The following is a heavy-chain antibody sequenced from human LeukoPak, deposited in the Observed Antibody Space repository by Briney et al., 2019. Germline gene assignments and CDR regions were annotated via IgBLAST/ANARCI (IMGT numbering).Heavy chain of an antibody. CDR2: SYYSGST. Sequence: SETLSLTCTVSGVAIRSYYWSWIRQPPGKGLEWSGYSYYSGSTNYNPSLKSRVSISVDTSKNQYSLKLSSVTAADTAVYYCARAGSTVTMLYPCDHWGQGTLVTVSS. V-gene: IGHV4-59*01. J-gene: IGHJ4*02. CDR1: GVAIRSYY. D-gene: IGHD4-17*01. CDR3: ARAGSTVTMLYPCDH.